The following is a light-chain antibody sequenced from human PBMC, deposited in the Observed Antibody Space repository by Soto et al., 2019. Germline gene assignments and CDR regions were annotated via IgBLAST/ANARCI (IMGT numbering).Light chain of an antibody. CDR2: NYN. V-gene: IGLV1-44*01. Sequence: QSVLTQPPSASGTPGQKVTISCSGSSSNIGGNTVNWFQQLPGTAPKLLIYNYNQRPSGVPDRFSGSKSGTSASLAISGLQSEDEGAYFCAAWDDSLIGPVFGGGTKVTVL. J-gene: IGLJ2*01. CDR1: SSNIGGNT. CDR3: AAWDDSLIGPV.